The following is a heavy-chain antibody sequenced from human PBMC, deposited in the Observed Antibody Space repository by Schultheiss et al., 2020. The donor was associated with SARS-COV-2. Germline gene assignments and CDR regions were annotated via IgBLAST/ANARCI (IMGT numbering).Heavy chain of an antibody. V-gene: IGHV3-23*01. J-gene: IGHJ5*02. CDR2: ISGSDYST. CDR1: GFTFSSYA. Sequence: GGSLRLSCAASGFTFSSYAMSWVRQAPGKGLEWVSAISGSDYSTYYADSVKGRFTISRDNAKNSLYLQMNSLRAEDTAVYYCARDSYYDSSGYHSWGQGTLVTVSS. CDR3: ARDSYYDSSGYHS. D-gene: IGHD3-22*01.